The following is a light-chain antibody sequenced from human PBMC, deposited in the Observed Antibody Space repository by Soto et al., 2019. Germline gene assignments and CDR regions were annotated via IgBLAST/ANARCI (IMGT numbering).Light chain of an antibody. CDR2: EVS. CDR3: SSYTSSSTRV. Sequence: QSALTQPASVSGSPGQSITISCTGTSSDVGGYNYVSWYQQHPGKAPKLMIYEVSNRPSGVSNRFSGYKSGNTASLTISGLQAEDDADYYCSSYTSSSTRVFGTGTKLTVL. J-gene: IGLJ1*01. CDR1: SSDVGGYNY. V-gene: IGLV2-14*01.